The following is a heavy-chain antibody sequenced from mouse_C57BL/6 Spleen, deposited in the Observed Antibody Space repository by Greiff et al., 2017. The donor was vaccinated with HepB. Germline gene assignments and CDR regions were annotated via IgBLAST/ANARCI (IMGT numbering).Heavy chain of an antibody. Sequence: QVQLQQPGAELVKPGASVKMSCKASGYTFTSYWITWVKQRPGQGLEWIGDIYPGSGSTNYNEKFKSKATLTVDTSSSTAYMQLSSLTSEDSAVYYCARRGNYGYDGAWFAYWGQGTLVTVST. D-gene: IGHD2-2*01. V-gene: IGHV1-55*01. CDR1: GYTFTSYW. CDR2: IYPGSGST. CDR3: ARRGNYGYDGAWFAY. J-gene: IGHJ3*01.